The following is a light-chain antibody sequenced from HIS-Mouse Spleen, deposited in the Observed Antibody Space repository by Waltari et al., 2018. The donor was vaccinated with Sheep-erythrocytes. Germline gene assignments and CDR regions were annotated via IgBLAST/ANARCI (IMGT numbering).Light chain of an antibody. CDR3: QQYFSYPHT. Sequence: AIRMTQSPSSLYASTGDRVTITCRASQGISSYLAWYQQKPGKAPKLLIYAASTLQSGVPSRFSGSGSGTDFTLTISCLQSEDFATYYCQQYFSYPHTFGQGTKLEIK. J-gene: IGKJ2*01. CDR1: QGISSY. CDR2: AAS. V-gene: IGKV1-8*01.